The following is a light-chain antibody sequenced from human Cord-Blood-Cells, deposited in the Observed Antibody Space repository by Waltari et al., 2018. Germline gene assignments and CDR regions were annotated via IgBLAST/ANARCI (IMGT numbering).Light chain of an antibody. J-gene: IGLJ1*01. V-gene: IGLV2-11*01. CDR2: DVS. Sequence: QSALTPPRSVSGSPGQSVTISCTGTSSDVGGYNDVSWYQQHPGKAPKLMIYDVSKRPSGVPDRFSGSKSGNTASLTISGLQAEDEADYYCCSYAGSYTYVFGTGTKVTVL. CDR3: CSYAGSYTYV. CDR1: SSDVGGYND.